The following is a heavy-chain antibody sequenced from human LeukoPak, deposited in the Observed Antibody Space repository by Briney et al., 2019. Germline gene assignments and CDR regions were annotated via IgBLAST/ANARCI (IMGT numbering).Heavy chain of an antibody. J-gene: IGHJ4*02. D-gene: IGHD5-18*01. CDR2: IYYSGGT. CDR3: AREGYRYISEGFDY. CDR1: GGSISSSNYY. Sequence: SETLSLTCTVSGGSISSSNYYWGWVRQPPGKGLEWIGSIYYSGGTYYNPSLKSRVTISVDTSKNQFSLKLTSVTAADTAVYYCAREGYRYISEGFDYWGQGTLVTVSS. V-gene: IGHV4-39*07.